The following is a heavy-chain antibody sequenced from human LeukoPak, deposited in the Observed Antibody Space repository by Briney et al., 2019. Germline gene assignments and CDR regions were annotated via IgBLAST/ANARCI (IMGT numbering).Heavy chain of an antibody. CDR1: GFTFSSYA. Sequence: PGGSLRLSCAASGFTFSSYAMGWVRQAPGKGLEWVSAISGTGNRTYYADSVKGRFTISRDNSKNTLYLQMNSLRAEDTAVYYCAKDSHYYYYYMDVWGKGTTVTVSS. CDR3: AKDSHYYYYYMDV. J-gene: IGHJ6*03. V-gene: IGHV3-23*01. CDR2: ISGTGNRT.